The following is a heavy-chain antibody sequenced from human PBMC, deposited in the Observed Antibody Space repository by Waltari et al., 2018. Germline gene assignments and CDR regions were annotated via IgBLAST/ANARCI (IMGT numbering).Heavy chain of an antibody. CDR1: GFTFSSYS. J-gene: IGHJ5*02. CDR3: AKDSIAAALWFDP. V-gene: IGHV3-48*01. D-gene: IGHD6-13*01. CDR2: ISSSSSTI. Sequence: EVQLVESGGGLVQPGGSLRLSCAASGFTFSSYSMNWVRQAPGKGLEWVSYISSSSSTIYYADSVKGRFTISRDNSKNTLYLQMNSLRAEDTAVYYCAKDSIAAALWFDPWGQGTLVTVSS.